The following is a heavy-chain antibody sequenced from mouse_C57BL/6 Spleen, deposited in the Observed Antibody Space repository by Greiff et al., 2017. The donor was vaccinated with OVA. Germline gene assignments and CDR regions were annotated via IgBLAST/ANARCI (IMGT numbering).Heavy chain of an antibody. CDR2: INPSNGGT. J-gene: IGHJ4*01. Sequence: VQLQQSGTELVKPGASVKLSCKASGYTFTSYWMHWVKQRPGQGLAWIGNINPSNGGTNYNEKFKSKATLTVDKSSSSAYMQLSSLTSEDSAVYYCARSRSPGWYYAMDYWGQGTSVTVSS. D-gene: IGHD2-3*01. V-gene: IGHV1-53*01. CDR1: GYTFTSYW. CDR3: ARSRSPGWYYAMDY.